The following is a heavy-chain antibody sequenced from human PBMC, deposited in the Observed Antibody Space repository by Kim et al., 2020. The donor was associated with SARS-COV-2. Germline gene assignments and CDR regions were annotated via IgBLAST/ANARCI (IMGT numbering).Heavy chain of an antibody. CDR1: GFTFSNYG. Sequence: GGSLRLSCAASGFTFSNYGMHWVRQAPGKGLEWVAFISYDGSNKYYADSVKGRFTISRDNSKNTLYLQMNSLRAEDTAVYYCAKRGGTYPNDAFDIWGQGTMVTVSS. CDR2: ISYDGSNK. CDR3: AKRGGTYPNDAFDI. D-gene: IGHD2-15*01. V-gene: IGHV3-30*18. J-gene: IGHJ3*02.